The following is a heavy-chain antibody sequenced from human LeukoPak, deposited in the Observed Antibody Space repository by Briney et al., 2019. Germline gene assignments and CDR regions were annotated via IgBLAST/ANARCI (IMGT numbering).Heavy chain of an antibody. V-gene: IGHV3-30*02. CDR2: IRYDGSNK. Sequence: GGSLRLSCAASGFTFSSYGMHWVRQAPGKGLEWVAFIRYDGSNKYYADSVKGRFTISRDNSKNTLYLQMNSLRAEDTAVYYCARDRFDGFRVAGHFDYWGQGTLVTVSS. J-gene: IGHJ4*02. CDR3: ARDRFDGFRVAGHFDY. D-gene: IGHD6-19*01. CDR1: GFTFSSYG.